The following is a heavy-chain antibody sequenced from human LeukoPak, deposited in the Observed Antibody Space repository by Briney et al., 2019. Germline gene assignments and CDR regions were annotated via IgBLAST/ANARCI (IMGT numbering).Heavy chain of an antibody. J-gene: IGHJ4*02. Sequence: GGSLRLSCAVCGLSFSSFAMSWVRQGPARGLEWVSSMRGNGETFYADSVKGRFTLSSDSSRNTVYFQLNNLRVEDTAIYYCAKASWVSSTDAVRWGQGTLVTVSS. CDR1: GLSFSSFA. CDR3: AKASWVSSTDAVR. D-gene: IGHD3-16*01. V-gene: IGHV3-23*01. CDR2: MRGNGET.